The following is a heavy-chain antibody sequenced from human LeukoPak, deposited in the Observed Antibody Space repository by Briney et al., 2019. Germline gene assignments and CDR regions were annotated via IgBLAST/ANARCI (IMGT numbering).Heavy chain of an antibody. CDR2: ISSGGTYI. V-gene: IGHV3-21*01. CDR3: ARSMGGAQREYGMDV. J-gene: IGHJ6*02. Sequence: GGSLRLSCAASGFTFKNSGMNWVRQTPGKGLEWFSSISSGGTYIDYADSVKGRFTISRDNAKNSLFLQMSSLRDEDTGLYYCARSMGGAQREYGMDVWGQGTTVTVSS. D-gene: IGHD1-26*01. CDR1: GFTFKNSG.